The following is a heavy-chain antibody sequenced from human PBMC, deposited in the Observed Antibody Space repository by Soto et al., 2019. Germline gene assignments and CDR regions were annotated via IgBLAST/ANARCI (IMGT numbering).Heavy chain of an antibody. CDR2: IFHGGST. Sequence: PXGTLSLTCAVYGGSFSGYFWSWIRQPPGKGLEWIGEIFHGGSTNYSPSLKSRVTISVDTSKNQFSLELSSVTAADTAVYYCARPHYDSNTFYYFFDYWGQGTLVTVSS. V-gene: IGHV4-34*12. J-gene: IGHJ4*02. D-gene: IGHD3-22*01. CDR3: ARPHYDSNTFYYFFDY. CDR1: GGSFSGYF.